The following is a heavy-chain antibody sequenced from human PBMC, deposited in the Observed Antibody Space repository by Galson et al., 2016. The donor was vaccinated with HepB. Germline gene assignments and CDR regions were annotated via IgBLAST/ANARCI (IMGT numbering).Heavy chain of an antibody. J-gene: IGHJ4*02. V-gene: IGHV3-48*01. D-gene: IGHD4-17*01. CDR2: ISSSGNAR. CDR1: GFTFSSYS. CDR3: AKDRGNDYGDYDS. Sequence: ALRLSCAASGFTFSSYSMNWIRQAPGKGLEWVSYISSSGNARYYADSVQGRFTISRDNAKNSLFLQMNSLSVEDTAIYYCAKDRGNDYGDYDSWGQGTLVTVSS.